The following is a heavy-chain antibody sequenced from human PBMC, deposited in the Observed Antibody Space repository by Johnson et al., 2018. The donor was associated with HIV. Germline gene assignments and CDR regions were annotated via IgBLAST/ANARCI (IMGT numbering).Heavy chain of an antibody. CDR1: GFTFSSYA. CDR2: ISYDGSNK. CDR3: AKDRSGSWYGADAFDI. J-gene: IGHJ3*02. D-gene: IGHD6-13*01. V-gene: IGHV3-30-3*01. Sequence: QVQLVESGGGVVRPGRSLRLSCAASGFTFSSYAMHWVRQAPGKGLEWVAVISYDGSNKYYADSVKGRFTISRDNSKNTLYLQMNSLRAEDTAVYYCAKDRSGSWYGADAFDIWGQGTMVTVSS.